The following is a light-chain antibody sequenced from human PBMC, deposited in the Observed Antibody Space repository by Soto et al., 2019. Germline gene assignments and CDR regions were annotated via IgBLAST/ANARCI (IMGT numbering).Light chain of an antibody. CDR2: YDS. J-gene: IGLJ1*01. Sequence: SYELTQSPSGSVAPEKTATITCGGNNIGNKRVHWYRQKPGQAPVLLISYDSDRPSGIPERFSGSNSGNTATLTISRVEAGDEADYYCQVWDIMTDNYVFGSGTKVTVL. CDR1: NIGNKR. V-gene: IGLV3-21*04. CDR3: QVWDIMTDNYV.